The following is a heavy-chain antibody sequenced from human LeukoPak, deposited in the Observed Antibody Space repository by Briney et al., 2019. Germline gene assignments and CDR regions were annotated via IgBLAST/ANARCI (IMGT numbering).Heavy chain of an antibody. J-gene: IGHJ4*02. CDR3: ARGYGSTSPFDY. V-gene: IGHV4-34*01. CDR2: INHSGST. D-gene: IGHD2-2*01. Sequence: SETLSLSCAVSGGSFSGYYWSWIRQAPGKGLEWVGRINHSGSTNYHPSLNSPVPISVATSKNPFSLKLSSLTAADTAVYYCARGYGSTSPFDYWGEGTLVTVSS. CDR1: GGSFSGYY.